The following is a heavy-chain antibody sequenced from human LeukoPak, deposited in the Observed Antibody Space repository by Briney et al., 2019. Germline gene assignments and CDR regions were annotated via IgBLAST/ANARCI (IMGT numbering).Heavy chain of an antibody. Sequence: SVKVSCKAPGGTFSSYAISWVRQAPGQGLEWMGGIIPIFGTANYAQKFQGRVTITADKSTSTAYMELSSLRSEDTAVYYCARALVVPAAMDYWGQGTLVTVSS. V-gene: IGHV1-69*06. CDR1: GGTFSSYA. CDR3: ARALVVPAAMDY. D-gene: IGHD2-2*01. J-gene: IGHJ4*02. CDR2: IIPIFGTA.